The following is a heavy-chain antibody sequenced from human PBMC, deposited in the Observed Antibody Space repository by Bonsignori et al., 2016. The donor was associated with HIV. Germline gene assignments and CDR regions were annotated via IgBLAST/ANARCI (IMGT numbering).Heavy chain of an antibody. CDR2: IVVGSGNT. CDR3: AAEPFRGATPFDY. D-gene: IGHD1-26*01. J-gene: IGHJ4*02. Sequence: SVKVSCKASGFTFTSSAVQWVRQARGQRLEWIGWIVVGSGNTNYAQKFQERVTITRDMSTSTAYMELSSLRSEDTAVYYCAAEPFRGATPFDYWGQGTLVTVSS. V-gene: IGHV1-58*01. CDR1: GFTFTSSA.